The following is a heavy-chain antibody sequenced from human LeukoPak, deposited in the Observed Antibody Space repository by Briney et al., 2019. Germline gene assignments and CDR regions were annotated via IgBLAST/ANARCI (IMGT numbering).Heavy chain of an antibody. CDR1: GYTFTDYY. J-gene: IGHJ4*02. D-gene: IGHD2-2*01. V-gene: IGHV1-2*02. Sequence: ASVKVSCKASGYTFTDYYMHWVRQAPGQGFEWMGWINPNSGDTNYAQKFRGRVTVTRDTSISTAHMELSRLRSDDTAVYYCARANFLYCSSTTCLFDYWGQGTLVIVSS. CDR2: INPNSGDT. CDR3: ARANFLYCSSTTCLFDY.